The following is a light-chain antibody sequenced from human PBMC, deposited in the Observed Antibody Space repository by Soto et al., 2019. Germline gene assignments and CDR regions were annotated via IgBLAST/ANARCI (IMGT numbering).Light chain of an antibody. CDR2: DNN. CDR3: LTRDKSLSAYV. CDR1: SSDIGNNY. J-gene: IGLJ1*01. Sequence: QSVLTQPPSVSAAPGQKVTISCSGSSSDIGNNYVSWYQQLPGTAPKLLIYDNNKRPSGIPDRFSGSKSGTSATLGITGLQTGDEADYYCLTRDKSLSAYVFGTGTQLTVL. V-gene: IGLV1-51*01.